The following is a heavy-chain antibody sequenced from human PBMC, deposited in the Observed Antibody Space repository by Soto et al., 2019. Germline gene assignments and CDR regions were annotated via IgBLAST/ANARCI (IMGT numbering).Heavy chain of an antibody. J-gene: IGHJ6*02. Sequence: PSETLSLTCTVSGGSISSYYCSWIRQPAGKGLEWIGRIYTSGSTNYNPSLKSRVTMSVDTSKNQFSLKLSSVTAADTAVYYCARDTPYGSGSYYHYYYYYGMDVWGQGTTVTVSS. V-gene: IGHV4-4*07. CDR1: GGSISSYY. D-gene: IGHD3-10*01. CDR2: IYTSGST. CDR3: ARDTPYGSGSYYHYYYYYGMDV.